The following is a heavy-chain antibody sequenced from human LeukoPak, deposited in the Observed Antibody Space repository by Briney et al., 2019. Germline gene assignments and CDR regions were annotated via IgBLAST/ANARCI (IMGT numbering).Heavy chain of an antibody. CDR2: IRYDGSNK. Sequence: PGGSLRLSCAASGFTFSSYGMHWVRQAPGKGLEWVAFIRYDGSNKYYADSVKGRFTISRDNSKNTLYLQMNSLKTEDTAVYYCTTINSYGPNPWGQGTLVTVSS. V-gene: IGHV3-30*02. J-gene: IGHJ5*02. D-gene: IGHD5-18*01. CDR1: GFTFSSYG. CDR3: TTINSYGPNP.